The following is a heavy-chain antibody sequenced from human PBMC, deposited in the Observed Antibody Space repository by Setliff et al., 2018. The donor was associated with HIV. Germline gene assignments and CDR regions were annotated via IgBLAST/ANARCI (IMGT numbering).Heavy chain of an antibody. V-gene: IGHV4-59*12. CDR3: ARGSTYRVDP. CDR1: GGSFSSYF. D-gene: IGHD3-16*02. CDR2: VQYVGPA. J-gene: IGHJ5*02. Sequence: SETLSLTCIVSGGSFSSYFWSWIRQSPGKGLEWIGYVQYVGPANYNPSLQSRPTLSLDKSKNQFSLKLSSVTAADTAIYYCARGSTYRVDPWGQGTLVTVS.